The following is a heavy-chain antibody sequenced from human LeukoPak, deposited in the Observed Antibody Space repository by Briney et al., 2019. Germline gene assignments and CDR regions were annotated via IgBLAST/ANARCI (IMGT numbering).Heavy chain of an antibody. CDR1: GGTFSSYA. CDR2: TIPMFGTV. CDR3: ARDKDSSGWRDAFDI. Sequence: ASVKVSCKASGGTFSSYAISWVRQAPGQGLEWMGGTIPMFGTVHYAQKFQGRVTITADESTRTAYMEMSSLRSEDTAMYYCARDKDSSGWRDAFDIWGQGTMVTVSS. V-gene: IGHV1-69*01. J-gene: IGHJ3*02. D-gene: IGHD6-19*01.